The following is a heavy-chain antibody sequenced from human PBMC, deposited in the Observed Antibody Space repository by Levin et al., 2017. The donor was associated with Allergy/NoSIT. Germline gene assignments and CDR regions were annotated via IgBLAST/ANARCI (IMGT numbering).Heavy chain of an antibody. D-gene: IGHD3-16*01. Sequence: ASVKVSCKTSGYTFTKNTIHWVRQVSGQGLEWMGWINTANGRPKYSEKFKGRITITGDASATTASLELSSLTSEDTAVYFCAKSFFENAGSSYYYYGMDVWGQGTTVTVSS. J-gene: IGHJ6*02. CDR1: GYTFTKNT. CDR3: AKSFFENAGSSYYYYGMDV. V-gene: IGHV1-3*04. CDR2: INTANGRP.